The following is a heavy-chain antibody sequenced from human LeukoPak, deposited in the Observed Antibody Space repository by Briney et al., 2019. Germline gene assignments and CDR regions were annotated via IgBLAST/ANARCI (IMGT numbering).Heavy chain of an antibody. J-gene: IGHJ6*03. CDR2: VDPEDGET. V-gene: IGHV1-69-2*01. Sequence: GASVKVSCKASGYTFTDYYMHWVQQAPGKGLEWMGRVDPEDGETIYAERFQGRVTITADTSTDTAYMELSSLRSEDTAVYYCATGLRYDILTGYTPWYYYYMDVWGKGTTVTVSS. CDR3: ATGLRYDILTGYTPWYYYYMDV. D-gene: IGHD3-9*01. CDR1: GYTFTDYY.